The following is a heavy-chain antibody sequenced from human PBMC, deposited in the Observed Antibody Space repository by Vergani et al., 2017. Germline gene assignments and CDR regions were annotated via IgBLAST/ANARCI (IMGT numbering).Heavy chain of an antibody. Sequence: EVQLVESGGGLVQPGRSLRLSCAASGFTFDDYAMHWVRQAPGKGLEWVSGISWNSGSIGYADSVKGRFTISRDNAKNSLYLQMNSLRAEDTAVYYCAREPTGIGVKSADIVVVPAHIFDYWGQGTLVTVSS. CDR3: AREPTGIGVKSADIVVVPAHIFDY. CDR1: GFTFDDYA. D-gene: IGHD2-2*01. J-gene: IGHJ4*02. V-gene: IGHV3-9*01. CDR2: ISWNSGSI.